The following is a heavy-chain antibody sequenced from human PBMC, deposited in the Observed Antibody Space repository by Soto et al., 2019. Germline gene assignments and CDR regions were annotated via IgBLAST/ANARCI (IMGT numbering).Heavy chain of an antibody. CDR2: INQDGIER. V-gene: IGHV3-7*03. CDR3: ATYRTVDARRRFDC. D-gene: IGHD2-8*01. Sequence: EMQLVESGGGLVQPGGSLRLSCAASGFTFSNYFMYWVRQAPGKGLEWVSNINQDGIERNYVDFVRGRFTISRDNAKSSLYLQMDNLRAEDTAMYYCATYRTVDARRRFDCCGQGTLVTVSS. J-gene: IGHJ4*02. CDR1: GFTFSNYF.